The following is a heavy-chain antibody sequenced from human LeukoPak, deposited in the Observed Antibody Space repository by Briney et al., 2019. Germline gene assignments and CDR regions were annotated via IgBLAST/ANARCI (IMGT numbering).Heavy chain of an antibody. Sequence: GGSLRLSCAASGFTVSSNYMSWVRQAPGKGLEWVSVIYSGGSTYYADSVKGRFTISRDNSKNTLYLQMNSLRAEDTAVYYCARGRSEAWYYYDSSGYYFDYWGQGTLVTVSS. J-gene: IGHJ4*02. D-gene: IGHD3-22*01. CDR2: IYSGGST. CDR1: GFTVSSNY. V-gene: IGHV3-53*01. CDR3: ARGRSEAWYYYDSSGYYFDY.